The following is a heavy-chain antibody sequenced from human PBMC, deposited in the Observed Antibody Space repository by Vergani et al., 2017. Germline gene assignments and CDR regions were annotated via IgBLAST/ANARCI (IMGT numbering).Heavy chain of an antibody. J-gene: IGHJ4*02. D-gene: IGHD3-10*01. CDR3: VKDRELLWFGELSAY. CDR1: GFTFSSYA. CDR2: ISGSGGST. Sequence: EVQLLESGGGLVQPGGSLRLSCAASGFTFSSYAMSWVRQAPGKGLEWVSAISGSGGSTYYADSVKGRFTISRDNSKNTLYLQMNSLRAEDTAVYYCVKDRELLWFGELSAYWGQGTLVIVSS. V-gene: IGHV3-23*01.